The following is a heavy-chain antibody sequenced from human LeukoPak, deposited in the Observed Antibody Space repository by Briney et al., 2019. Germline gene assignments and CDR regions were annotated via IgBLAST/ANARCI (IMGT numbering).Heavy chain of an antibody. CDR2: ISVSGENT. J-gene: IGHJ4*02. CDR1: GFTFSTYA. D-gene: IGHD3-3*01. V-gene: IGHV3-23*01. CDR3: ASSLEGNFWSGYHF. Sequence: GGSLRLSCAASGFTFSTYAMTWVRQAPGKGLQWVSTISVSGENTYYADSVKGRFTISRDISKSTLYLQMNSLRAEDTAVYYCASSLEGNFWSGYHFWGQGTLITVSS.